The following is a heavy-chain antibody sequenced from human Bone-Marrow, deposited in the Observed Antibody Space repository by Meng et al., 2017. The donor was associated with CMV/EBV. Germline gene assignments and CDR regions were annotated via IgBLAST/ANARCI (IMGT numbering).Heavy chain of an antibody. CDR1: GFTFGDFW. D-gene: IGHD3-22*01. V-gene: IGHV3-7*01. J-gene: IGHJ6*02. Sequence: GGSLRLSCEASGFTFGDFWMNWVRQAPGKGLEWVANIKKDGSEKFYVDSVKGRFTISRDNAKNTLYLQMNSLRADDTAVYYCAKRGDSSGTYAMDVWGQGTTVTVSS. CDR2: IKKDGSEK. CDR3: AKRGDSSGTYAMDV.